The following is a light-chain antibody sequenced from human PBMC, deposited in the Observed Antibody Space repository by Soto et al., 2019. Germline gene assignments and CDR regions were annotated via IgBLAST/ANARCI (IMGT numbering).Light chain of an antibody. CDR2: EVR. V-gene: IGLV2-14*03. Sequence: QSVLTQPASVSGSPGRSITISCTGTSSDVGAYDYVSWYQQHPDKAPKLMIYEVRNRPSGVSNRFSGSKSVNTATLTISGLQADDEADYYCSSYTSSSTRVFGTGTKVTVL. CDR1: SSDVGAYDY. J-gene: IGLJ1*01. CDR3: SSYTSSSTRV.